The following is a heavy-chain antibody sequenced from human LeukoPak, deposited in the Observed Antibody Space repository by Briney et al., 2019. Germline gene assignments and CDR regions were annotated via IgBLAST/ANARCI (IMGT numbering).Heavy chain of an antibody. Sequence: PSETLSLTCTVSGGSISSSSYYWGWIRQPPGKGLEWIGSIYYSGSTYYNPSLKSRVTISVDTSKNQFSLKLSSVTAADTAVYYCARLQEDWGYYYYYMDVWGKGTTVTISS. CDR1: GGSISSSSYY. CDR2: IYYSGST. J-gene: IGHJ6*03. D-gene: IGHD7-27*01. V-gene: IGHV4-39*07. CDR3: ARLQEDWGYYYYYMDV.